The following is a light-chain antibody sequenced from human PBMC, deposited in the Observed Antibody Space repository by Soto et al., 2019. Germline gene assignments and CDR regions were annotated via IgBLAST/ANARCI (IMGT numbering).Light chain of an antibody. J-gene: IGKJ5*01. CDR3: QQTYSTPQP. CDR1: QSIDKY. CDR2: GAS. Sequence: DIQVTQSPSSLSAFVGDSVTITCRTSQSIDKYLNWYQHKPGKAPRLLINGASSLQSGVPSRFSGSGSATDFTLTISGLRPEDFATYYCQQTYSTPQPFGQGTRLEI. V-gene: IGKV1-39*01.